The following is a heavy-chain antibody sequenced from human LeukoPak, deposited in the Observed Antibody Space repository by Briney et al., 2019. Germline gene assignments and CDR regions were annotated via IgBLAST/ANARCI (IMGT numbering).Heavy chain of an antibody. Sequence: GGSLRLSCAASGFTFSSYSMNWVRQAPAKGRDGFSSITSSSSYIYYADSVKGRFTISRDNAKNSLYLQMNSLRAEDTAVYYCARARGYSNYFSFDYWGQGTLVTVSS. CDR2: ITSSSSYI. CDR3: ARARGYSNYFSFDY. J-gene: IGHJ4*02. D-gene: IGHD4-11*01. CDR1: GFTFSSYS. V-gene: IGHV3-21*01.